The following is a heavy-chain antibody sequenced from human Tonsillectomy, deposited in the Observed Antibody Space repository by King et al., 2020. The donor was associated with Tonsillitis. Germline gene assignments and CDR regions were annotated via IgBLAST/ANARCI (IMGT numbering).Heavy chain of an antibody. J-gene: IGHJ5*02. V-gene: IGHV3-30*02. CDR3: ATDDRYSFTWYTFWS. CDR2: IRYDGSNK. Sequence: VQLVESGGGVVQPGGSLRLSCAASGFTFSSYGMHWVRQAPGKGLEWVAFIRYDGSNKFYADSVKGRFTISRANSKNTLYLEMNSLRAEDTAVYYCATDDRYSFTWYTFWSWGQGTLDTVSS. CDR1: GFTFSSYG. D-gene: IGHD6-13*01.